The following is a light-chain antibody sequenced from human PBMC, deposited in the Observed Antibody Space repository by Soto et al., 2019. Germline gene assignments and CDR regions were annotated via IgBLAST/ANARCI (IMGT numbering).Light chain of an antibody. CDR2: GAS. Sequence: EIVLTQSPGSLSLSPGERATLSCRASQSVSSTFFAWYQQRPGQAPRLLMYGASSRATGIPERFSGSGSGTDFTLTISRLEPEDFGVYYCQQYYDTRRTFGQGTKVEIK. J-gene: IGKJ1*01. CDR1: QSVSSTF. V-gene: IGKV3-20*01. CDR3: QQYYDTRRT.